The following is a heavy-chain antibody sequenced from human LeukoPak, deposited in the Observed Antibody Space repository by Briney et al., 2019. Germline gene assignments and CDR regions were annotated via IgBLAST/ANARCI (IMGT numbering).Heavy chain of an antibody. J-gene: IGHJ4*02. CDR2: TKQDGSEK. Sequence: PGGSLRLSCAASGFTFSSYWMSWVRQAPGKGLEWVANTKQDGSEKYYVDSVKGRFTISRDNAKNSLYLQMNSLRAEDTAVYYCAKAADIVVVVAAFFFDYWGQGTLVTVSS. V-gene: IGHV3-7*03. D-gene: IGHD2-15*01. CDR1: GFTFSSYW. CDR3: AKAADIVVVVAAFFFDY.